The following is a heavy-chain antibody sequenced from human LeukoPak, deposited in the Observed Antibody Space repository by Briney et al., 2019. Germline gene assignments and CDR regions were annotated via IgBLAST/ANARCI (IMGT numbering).Heavy chain of an antibody. J-gene: IGHJ5*02. CDR2: INSDGSST. V-gene: IGHV3-74*01. Sequence: GGSLGLSCAASGFTFSSYWMHWVRQAPGKGLVWVSRINSDGSSTIYADSVKGRFTISRDNAKNMVYLQVNSLRAEDTAVYYCTRSTFDPWGQGTLVTVSS. CDR3: TRSTFDP. CDR1: GFTFSSYW.